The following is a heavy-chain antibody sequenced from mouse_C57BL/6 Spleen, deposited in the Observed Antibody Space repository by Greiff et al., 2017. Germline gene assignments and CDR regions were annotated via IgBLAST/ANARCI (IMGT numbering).Heavy chain of an antibody. J-gene: IGHJ2*01. Sequence: EVQGVESGGGLVKPGGSLKLSCAASGFTFSDYGMHWVRQAPEKGLEWVAYISSGSSTIYYADTVKGRFTISRDNAKNTLFLQMTSLRSEDTAMYYCARVRAYYSNYFDYWGQGTTLTVSS. CDR2: ISSGSSTI. CDR3: ARVRAYYSNYFDY. CDR1: GFTFSDYG. D-gene: IGHD2-5*01. V-gene: IGHV5-17*01.